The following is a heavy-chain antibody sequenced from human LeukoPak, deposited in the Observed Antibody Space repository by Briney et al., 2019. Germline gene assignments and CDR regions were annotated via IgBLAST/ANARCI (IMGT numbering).Heavy chain of an antibody. V-gene: IGHV3-33*01. Sequence: GRSLLLSCAASRFIFSRYRMHWARQAPGKGLEWVAVIRYDGSNKYYADSVKGRFTISRDNSKNTLYLQMNSLRAEDTAVYYCTRDHIICSGSFHLWYWGPQTLVTVSS. CDR2: IRYDGSNK. CDR3: TRDHIICSGSFHLWY. D-gene: IGHD2-15*01. CDR1: RFIFSRYR. J-gene: IGHJ4*02.